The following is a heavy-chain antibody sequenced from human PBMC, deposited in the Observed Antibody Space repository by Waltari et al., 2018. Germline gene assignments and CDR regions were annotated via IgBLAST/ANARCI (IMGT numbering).Heavy chain of an antibody. CDR3: AKRGGSYFGDYYYYYMDV. Sequence: EVQVVGSGGGWVAPGGSLRRSCAGSGFSGRSYAMSWVRQARGKGLEWVSDISGSGGSTYYAASVKGLFIISSDNSKNSLYLQMNSLRAEDTAVYYCAKRGGSYFGDYYYYYMDVWGKGTTVTVSS. CDR2: ISGSGGST. V-gene: IGHV3-23*04. J-gene: IGHJ6*03. D-gene: IGHD1-26*01. CDR1: GFSGRSYA.